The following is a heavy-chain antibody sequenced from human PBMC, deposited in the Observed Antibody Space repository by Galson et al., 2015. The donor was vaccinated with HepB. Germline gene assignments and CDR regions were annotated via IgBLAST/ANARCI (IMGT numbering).Heavy chain of an antibody. CDR3: ARVKFYDFWSTAEHPHFNFGMDV. J-gene: IGHJ6*02. CDR2: ISYDGNNK. Sequence: LRLSCAASGFTFTNYGFHWVRQAPGKGLEWVAVISYDGNNKYYGDSVNGRFTISRDISKNTVYLQMDSLTADDTGVFYCARVKFYDFWSTAEHPHFNFGMDVWGQGTTVIVSS. V-gene: IGHV3-30*04. D-gene: IGHD3-3*01. CDR1: GFTFTNYG.